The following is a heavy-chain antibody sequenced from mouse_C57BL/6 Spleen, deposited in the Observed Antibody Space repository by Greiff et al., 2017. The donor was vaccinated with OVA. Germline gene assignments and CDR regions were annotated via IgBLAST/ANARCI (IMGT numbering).Heavy chain of an antibody. V-gene: IGHV1-59*01. CDR3: ARGYGNYDAWFAY. CDR2: IDPSDSYT. D-gene: IGHD2-10*02. Sequence: VQLQQPGAELLRPGTSVKLFCKASGYTFTSYWMHWVKQRPGQGLEWIGVIDPSDSYTNYNQKFKGKATLTVDTSSSTAYMQLSSLTSEDSAVYYCARGYGNYDAWFAYWGQGTLVTVSA. CDR1: GYTFTSYW. J-gene: IGHJ3*01.